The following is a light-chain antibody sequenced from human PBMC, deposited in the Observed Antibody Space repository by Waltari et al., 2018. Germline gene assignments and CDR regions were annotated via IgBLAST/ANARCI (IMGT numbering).Light chain of an antibody. J-gene: IGKJ3*01. CDR2: WAS. CDR1: QSVKNN. Sequence: DVVVTQSPDSLAVSLGERATINCKSSQSVKNNLAWYQQKPGQPPKLLIYWASTRASGVPDRFSGSGSGTDFTRTISSLQAEDVAVYYCQQFDNTPFTFGPGTKVDI. V-gene: IGKV4-1*01. CDR3: QQFDNTPFT.